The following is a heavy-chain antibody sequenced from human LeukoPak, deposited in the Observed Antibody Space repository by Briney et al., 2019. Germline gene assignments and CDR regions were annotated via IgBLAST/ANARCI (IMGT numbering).Heavy chain of an antibody. CDR2: IYYSGST. Sequence: SETLPLTCTVSGGSISSSSYYWGWIRQPPGKGLEWIGSIYYSGSTYYNPSLKSRVTISVDTYKNQFSLKLSSVTAADTAVYYCARVQFPFSIAAKESEYYYYMDVWGKGATVTVSS. CDR1: GGSISSSSYY. CDR3: ARVQFPFSIAAKESEYYYYMDV. D-gene: IGHD6-6*01. V-gene: IGHV4-39*07. J-gene: IGHJ6*03.